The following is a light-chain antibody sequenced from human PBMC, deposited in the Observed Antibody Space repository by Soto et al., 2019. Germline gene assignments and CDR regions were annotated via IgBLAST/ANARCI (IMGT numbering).Light chain of an antibody. J-gene: IGKJ1*01. CDR1: QSVRSN. Sequence: EIVMTQSPATLSVSPGERATLSCRASQSVRSNLAWYQQTPGQAPRLXIYGASTRDPGIPARFSGSGAGTEFTLTISSLQSEDVEVDVCHQYENWPKTFGQGTKVDNK. CDR3: HQYENWPKT. CDR2: GAS. V-gene: IGKV3-15*01.